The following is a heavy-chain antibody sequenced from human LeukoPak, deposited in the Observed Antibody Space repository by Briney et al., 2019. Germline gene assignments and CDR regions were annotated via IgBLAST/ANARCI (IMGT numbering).Heavy chain of an antibody. CDR3: AKDNGRKELDY. CDR1: GFTFSSYS. CDR2: ISSSGSTI. D-gene: IGHD1-26*01. V-gene: IGHV3-48*01. Sequence: PGGSLRLSCAASGFTFSSYSMNWVRQAPGKGLEWVSYISSSGSTIYYADSVKGRFTISRDNSKNTLYLQMNSLRAEDTAVYYCAKDNGRKELDYWGQGTLVTVSS. J-gene: IGHJ4*02.